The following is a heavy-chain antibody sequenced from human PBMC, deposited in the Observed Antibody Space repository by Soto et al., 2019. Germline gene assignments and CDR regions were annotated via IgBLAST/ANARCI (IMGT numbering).Heavy chain of an antibody. Sequence: QVQLVQSGAEVKKPGSSVKVSCKASGGTFSSYAISWVRQAPGQGLEWMGGIIPIFGTANYAQKFQGRVTITADESTSTAYMGLSSLRSEDTAVYYWSGFFGVVIIRWGYGMGVWGQGTTVTVSS. CDR3: SGFFGVVIIRWGYGMGV. V-gene: IGHV1-69*01. CDR1: GGTFSSYA. J-gene: IGHJ6*02. D-gene: IGHD3-3*01. CDR2: IIPIFGTA.